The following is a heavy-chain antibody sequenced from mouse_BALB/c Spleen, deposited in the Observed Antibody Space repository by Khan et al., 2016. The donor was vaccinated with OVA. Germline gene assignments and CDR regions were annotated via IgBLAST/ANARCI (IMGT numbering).Heavy chain of an antibody. Sequence: VQLQESGPGLVQPSQSLSITCTVSGFSLTSYGVHWVRQSPGKGLEWLGVIWSGGSTDYHAAFISRLSISKDNSKSQVFFKMNSLQANDTAIYYCARIFIGTTDYAMDYWGQGTSVTVSA. V-gene: IGHV2-2*02. J-gene: IGHJ4*01. CDR3: ARIFIGTTDYAMDY. CDR1: GFSLTSYG. D-gene: IGHD2-14*01. CDR2: IWSGGST.